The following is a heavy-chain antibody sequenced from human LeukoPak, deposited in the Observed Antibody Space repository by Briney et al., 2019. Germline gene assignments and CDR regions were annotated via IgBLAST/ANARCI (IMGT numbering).Heavy chain of an antibody. D-gene: IGHD1-26*01. V-gene: IGHV3-7*01. CDR2: IKQDGSEK. CDR3: ASPKMDSGSYWRAFDI. Sequence: PGGSLRLSCAASGFTFSSSWMTWVRQAPGKGLEWVANIKQDGSEKNYVDSVKGRFTISRDNAKNSLYLQMNSLRAEDTAVYYCASPKMDSGSYWRAFDIWGHGTMVIVSS. J-gene: IGHJ3*02. CDR1: GFTFSSSW.